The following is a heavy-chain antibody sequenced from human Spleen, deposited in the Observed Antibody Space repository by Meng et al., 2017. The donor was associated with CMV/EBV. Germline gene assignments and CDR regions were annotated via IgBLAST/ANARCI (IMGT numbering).Heavy chain of an antibody. CDR3: ARNTVGTPPPQFDP. CDR1: GGYFSGFH. Sequence: QVPIQERGAGMLKPSETPALHCPCYGGYFSGFHWGLTRHTPGEGRGWDWEINHSGRTNYNPALKGRVTISVDTSKNQFSLKLSSGTAADTAVYYCARNTVGTPPPQFDPWGQGTLVTVSS. J-gene: IGHJ5*02. CDR2: INHSGRT. V-gene: IGHV4-34*01. D-gene: IGHD4-23*01.